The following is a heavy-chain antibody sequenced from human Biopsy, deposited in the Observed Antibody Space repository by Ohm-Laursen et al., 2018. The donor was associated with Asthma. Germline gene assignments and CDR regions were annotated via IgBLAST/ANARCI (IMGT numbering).Heavy chain of an antibody. CDR2: IKHDGTEK. V-gene: IGHV3-7*01. D-gene: IGHD3/OR15-3a*01. CDR1: GFTFGDYW. Sequence: SLRLSCTASGFTFGDYWMSWVRQVPGKGLEWVANIKHDGTEKNHVDSLKGRFTISRDNAKNSLYLQMNSLRAEDTAVYYCARTFQFWDPYHAEHYQPRGQGPLVTLSS. CDR3: ARTFQFWDPYHAEHYQP. J-gene: IGHJ1*01.